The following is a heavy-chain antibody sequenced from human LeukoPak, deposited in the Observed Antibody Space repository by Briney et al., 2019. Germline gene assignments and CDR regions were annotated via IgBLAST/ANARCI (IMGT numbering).Heavy chain of an antibody. CDR3: ARGRDYGDYVD. CDR1: GFTFSSYG. J-gene: IGHJ4*02. D-gene: IGHD4-17*01. CDR2: ISYDGSNK. V-gene: IGHV3-30*03. Sequence: GRSLRLSCAASGFTFSSYGMHWVRQAPGKGLEWVAVISYDGSNKYYADSVKGRFTISRDNSKNTLYLQMNSLRAEDTAVYYCARGRDYGDYVDWGQGTLVTVSS.